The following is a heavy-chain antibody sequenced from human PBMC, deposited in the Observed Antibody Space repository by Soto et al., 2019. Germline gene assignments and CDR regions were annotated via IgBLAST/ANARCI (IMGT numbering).Heavy chain of an antibody. D-gene: IGHD6-6*01. J-gene: IGHJ4*02. V-gene: IGHV3-49*03. CDR2: IRSKAYGGTT. CDR1: GFTFGDYA. CDR3: TRMDSSSFHPFDY. Sequence: GGSLRLSCTASGFTFGDYAMSWFRQAPGKGLEWVGFIRSKAYGGTTEYAASVKGRFTISRDDSKSIAYLQMNSLKTEDTAVYYCTRMDSSSFHPFDYWGQGTLVTVSS.